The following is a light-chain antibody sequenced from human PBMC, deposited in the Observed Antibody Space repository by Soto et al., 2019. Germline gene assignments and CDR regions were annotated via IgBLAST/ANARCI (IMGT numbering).Light chain of an antibody. Sequence: QSVLTQPPSVSGAPGQRVTISCTGSSSNIGAGYDVHWYQQLPGTAPKLLIYGNSNRPSGVPDRFSGSKSGTSASLAITGIQAQDQAYYYCQSYDSSLSGDVVFGGGTQLTVL. V-gene: IGLV1-40*01. CDR3: QSYDSSLSGDVV. J-gene: IGLJ2*01. CDR1: SSNIGAGYD. CDR2: GNS.